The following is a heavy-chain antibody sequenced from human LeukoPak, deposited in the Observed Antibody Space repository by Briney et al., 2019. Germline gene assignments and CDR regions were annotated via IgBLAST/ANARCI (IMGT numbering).Heavy chain of an antibody. J-gene: IGHJ4*02. CDR2: INHSGST. V-gene: IGHV4-34*01. D-gene: IGHD3-22*01. Sequence: SETLSLTCAVYGGPFSGYYWSWIRQPPGKGLDWIGEINHSGSTNYNPSLKSRVTISVDTSKNQFSLKLSSVTAADTAVYYCARGGYCDSSGYAEYYFDYWGQGTLVTVSS. CDR1: GGPFSGYY. CDR3: ARGGYCDSSGYAEYYFDY.